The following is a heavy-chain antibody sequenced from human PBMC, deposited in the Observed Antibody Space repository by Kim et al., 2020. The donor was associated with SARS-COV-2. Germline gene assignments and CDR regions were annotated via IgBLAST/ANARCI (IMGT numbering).Heavy chain of an antibody. J-gene: IGHJ6*02. CDR2: ISSNGGST. CDR3: VKVDSAIYYYYGMDV. Sequence: GGSLRLSCSASGFTFNSYSMHWVRQAPGKGLEYVSAISSNGGSTYYADSVKGRFTISRDNSKNTLYLQMSSLRAEDTAVYYCVKVDSAIYYYYGMDVWAQGTTVTVSS. V-gene: IGHV3-64D*09. CDR1: GFTFNSYS. D-gene: IGHD5-18*01.